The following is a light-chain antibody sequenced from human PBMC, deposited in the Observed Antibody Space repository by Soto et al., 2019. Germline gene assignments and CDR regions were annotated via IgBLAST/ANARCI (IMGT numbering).Light chain of an antibody. CDR1: QSVSASY. Sequence: EIVLTQSPGTLSLSPGERATLSCRASQSVSASYLAWYQQKPGQAPTLLIYAASSRATGIPDRFSGSGSGTDFTLTISGMEPEDSAVYYCQQFGNSPRYTFGQGTKLEIK. V-gene: IGKV3-20*01. CDR2: AAS. CDR3: QQFGNSPRYT. J-gene: IGKJ2*01.